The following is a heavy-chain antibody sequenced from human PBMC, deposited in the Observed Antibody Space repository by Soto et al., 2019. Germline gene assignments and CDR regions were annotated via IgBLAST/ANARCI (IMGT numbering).Heavy chain of an antibody. V-gene: IGHV3-23*01. Sequence: PGGSLRLSCSASGVTLSSYAMSWARQAPGKGLEWVSAISGSGGSTYYADSVKGRFTISRDNSKNTLYLQMNSLRAEDTAVYYCAKAGVPDDDYWGQGTLVTVSS. CDR2: ISGSGGST. CDR3: AKAGVPDDDY. J-gene: IGHJ4*02. D-gene: IGHD2-2*01. CDR1: GVTLSSYA.